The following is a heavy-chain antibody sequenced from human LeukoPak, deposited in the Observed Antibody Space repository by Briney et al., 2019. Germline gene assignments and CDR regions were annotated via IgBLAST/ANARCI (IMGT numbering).Heavy chain of an antibody. D-gene: IGHD3-22*01. V-gene: IGHV4-39*02. J-gene: IGHJ3*02. CDR1: GGSISSSSYY. CDR3: ARDYYDSSGHDAFDI. Sequence: SETLSLTCTVSGGSISSSSYYWGWIRQPPGKGLEWIGSIYYSGSTYYNPSLKGRVTISVDTSKNQFSLKLSSVAAADTAVYYCARDYYDSSGHDAFDIWGQGTMVTVSS. CDR2: IYYSGST.